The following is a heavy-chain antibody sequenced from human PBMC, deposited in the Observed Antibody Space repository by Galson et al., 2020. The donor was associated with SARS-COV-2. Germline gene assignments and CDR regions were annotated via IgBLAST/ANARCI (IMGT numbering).Heavy chain of an antibody. CDR3: AKDIRASNPYSSSWQPTPYYYYYYGMDV. J-gene: IGHJ6*02. CDR2: ISWDGGST. V-gene: IGHV3-43D*03. Sequence: GGSLRLSCAASGFTFDDYAMHWVRQAPGKGLEWVSLISWDGGSTYYADSVKGRFTISRDNSKNSLYLQMNSLRAEDTALYYCAKDIRASNPYSSSWQPTPYYYYYYGMDVWGQGTTVTVSS. CDR1: GFTFDDYA. D-gene: IGHD6-13*01.